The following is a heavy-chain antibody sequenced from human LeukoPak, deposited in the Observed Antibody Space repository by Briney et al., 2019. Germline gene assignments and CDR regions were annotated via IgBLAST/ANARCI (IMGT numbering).Heavy chain of an antibody. CDR3: ARGVGYYGSGSYYYDY. Sequence: SETLSLTCAVSGGSISSGGYSWIWMRQPPGKGLEGIRYIYHSGSTYYNPSLKSRVTISVDRSKNEFSLKLSSVTAADTDVYYCARGVGYYGSGSYYYDYWGQGTLVTVSS. CDR1: GGSISSGGYS. CDR2: IYHSGST. V-gene: IGHV4-30-2*01. J-gene: IGHJ4*02. D-gene: IGHD3-10*01.